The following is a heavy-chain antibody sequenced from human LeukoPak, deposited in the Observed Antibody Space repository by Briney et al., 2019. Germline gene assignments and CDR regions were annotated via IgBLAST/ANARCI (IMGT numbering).Heavy chain of an antibody. CDR1: GGSISSHY. J-gene: IGHJ6*03. D-gene: IGHD3-10*01. Sequence: SETLSLTCTVSGGSISSHYWSWIRQPPGKGLEWIGYIYYSGSTNYNPSLKSRVTISVDTSKNQFSLKLSSVTAADTAVYYCARDKGIHGSGSYYNGYYYYTDVWGKGTTVTVSS. CDR2: IYYSGST. V-gene: IGHV4-59*11. CDR3: ARDKGIHGSGSYYNGYYYYTDV.